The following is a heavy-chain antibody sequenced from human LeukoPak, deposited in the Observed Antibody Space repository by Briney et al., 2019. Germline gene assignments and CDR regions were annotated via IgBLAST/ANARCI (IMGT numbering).Heavy chain of an antibody. CDR1: GGSISSSSYY. CDR3: ARLNYDSSGPFDY. CDR2: IYYSGST. D-gene: IGHD3-22*01. V-gene: IGHV4-39*07. Sequence: SETLSLTCTVSGGSISSSSYYWGWIRQPPGKGLEWIGSIYYSGSTYYNPSLKSRVTISVDTSKNQFSLKLSSVTAADTAVYYCARLNYDSSGPFDYWGQGTLVTVSS. J-gene: IGHJ4*02.